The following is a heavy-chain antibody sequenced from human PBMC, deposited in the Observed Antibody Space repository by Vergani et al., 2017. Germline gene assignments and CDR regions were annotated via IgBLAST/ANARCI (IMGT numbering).Heavy chain of an antibody. CDR3: ARSDPYPDYGDYD. V-gene: IGHV1-69*02. CDR2: IIPILGIA. CDR1: GGTFSSYT. J-gene: IGHJ4*02. D-gene: IGHD4-17*01. Sequence: QVQLVQSGAEVKKPGSSVKVSCKASGGTFSSYTISWVRQAPGQGLEWMGRIIPILGIANYAQKFQGRVTITADKSTSTAYMELSSLRSEDTAVYYCARSDPYPDYGDYDWGQGTLVTVSS.